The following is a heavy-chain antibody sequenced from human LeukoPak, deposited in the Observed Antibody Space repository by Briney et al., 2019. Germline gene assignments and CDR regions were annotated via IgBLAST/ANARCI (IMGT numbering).Heavy chain of an antibody. V-gene: IGHV3-7*03. CDR3: ARLNYTLPYYDYGMDV. D-gene: IGHD1-7*01. J-gene: IGHJ6*02. CDR1: GFTFSRYW. CDR2: IKQDGSEK. Sequence: PGGSLRLSCAPSGFTFSRYWMSWVREAPEGGVEWVANIKQDGSEKYYVDSVKGRFTFSRDNAKTSLYLQMNSLRAEDTAVYYCARLNYTLPYYDYGMDVWGQGTTVTVSS.